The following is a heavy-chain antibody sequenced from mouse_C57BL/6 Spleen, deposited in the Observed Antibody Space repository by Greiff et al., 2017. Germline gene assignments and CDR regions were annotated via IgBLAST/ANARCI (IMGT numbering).Heavy chain of an antibody. CDR2: INYDGSST. CDR1: GFTFSDYY. D-gene: IGHD2-2*01. CDR3: ARDQMVTTWWYFDV. J-gene: IGHJ1*03. V-gene: IGHV5-16*01. Sequence: EVMLVESEGGLVQPGSSMKLSCTASGFTFSDYYMAWVRQVPEKGLEWVANINYDGSSTYYLDSLKSRFIISRDNAKNILYLQMSSLKSEDTATYYCARDQMVTTWWYFDVWGTGTTVTVSS.